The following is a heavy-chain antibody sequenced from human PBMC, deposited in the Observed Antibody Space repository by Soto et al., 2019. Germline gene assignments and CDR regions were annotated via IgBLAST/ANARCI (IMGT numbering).Heavy chain of an antibody. D-gene: IGHD6-19*01. J-gene: IGHJ4*02. CDR2: IYWNDDN. Sequence: QITLKESGPPLLKPTQTLTLTCTFSGFSLSSHAVGVNWIRQPPGKGLEWLALIYWNDDNHYSPSLRNRLTIAKDTSKNQVVLTMTNVDPADTATYYCAHGSGWLSDFWGQGIRVTVSS. CDR3: AHGSGWLSDF. CDR1: GFSLSSHAVG. V-gene: IGHV2-5*01.